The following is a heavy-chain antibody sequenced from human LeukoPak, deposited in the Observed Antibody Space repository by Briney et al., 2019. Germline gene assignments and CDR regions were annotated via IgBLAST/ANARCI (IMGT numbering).Heavy chain of an antibody. Sequence: GGSLRLSCVASGFTFSSYPMHWVRQAPGKGLEWVAVISYDGNNKYYADSVKGRFTFSRDNSKNTLYLQMNSLRAEDTAVYYCAKDRDHYDFWSGYDYWGQGTLVTVSS. V-gene: IGHV3-30*04. CDR1: GFTFSSYP. CDR3: AKDRDHYDFWSGYDY. J-gene: IGHJ4*02. CDR2: ISYDGNNK. D-gene: IGHD3-3*01.